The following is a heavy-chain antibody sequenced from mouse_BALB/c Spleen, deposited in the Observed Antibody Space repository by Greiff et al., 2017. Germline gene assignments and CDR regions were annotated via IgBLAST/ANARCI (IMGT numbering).Heavy chain of an antibody. V-gene: IGHV7-3*02. CDR2: IRNKANGYTT. Sequence: EVKLMESGGGLVQPGGSLRLSCATSGFTFTDYYMSWVRQPPGKALEWLGFIRNKANGYTTEYSASVKGRFTISRDNSQIILYLQMNTLRAEDSATYYCAREPRFITAVVATYYAVDYWGQGTSVTVSA. CDR1: GFTFTDYY. CDR3: AREPRFITAVVATYYAVDY. D-gene: IGHD1-1*01. J-gene: IGHJ4*01.